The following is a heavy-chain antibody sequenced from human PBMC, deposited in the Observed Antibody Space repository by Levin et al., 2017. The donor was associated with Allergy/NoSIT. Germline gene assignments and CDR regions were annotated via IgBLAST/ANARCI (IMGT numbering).Heavy chain of an antibody. D-gene: IGHD2-15*01. CDR3: AKQVEAAPVLSALDI. CDR2: FYWDGDK. J-gene: IGHJ3*02. CDR1: GFSLSTPGVG. V-gene: IGHV2-5*02. Sequence: ESGPTLVKPTQTLTLTCTFSGFSLSTPGVGVGWIRQPPGKALEWLAVFYWDGDKRYSPFLKSRLTITKDTSKNQVVLTMTNMDLVDTATYYCAKQVEAAPVLSALDIWGQGTMVTVSS.